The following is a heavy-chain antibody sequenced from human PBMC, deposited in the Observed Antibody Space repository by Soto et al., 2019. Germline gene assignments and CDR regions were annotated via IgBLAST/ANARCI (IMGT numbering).Heavy chain of an antibody. J-gene: IGHJ2*01. Sequence: GASVKVSCKASGGTFSSYAISWVRQAPGQGLEWMGGIIPIFGTANYAQKFQGRVTITADESTSTAYMELSSLRSGDTAVYYCARDPDGPNLNWYFDLWGRGTLVTVSS. CDR3: ARDPDGPNLNWYFDL. CDR1: GGTFSSYA. CDR2: IIPIFGTA. V-gene: IGHV1-69*13.